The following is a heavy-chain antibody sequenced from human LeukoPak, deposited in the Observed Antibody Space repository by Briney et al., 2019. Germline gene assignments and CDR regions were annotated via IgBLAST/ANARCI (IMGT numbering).Heavy chain of an antibody. CDR1: GDSISSYY. CDR2: INHSGST. V-gene: IGHV4-34*01. Sequence: SETLSLTCTVSGDSISSYYWTWIRQPPGKGLEWIGEINHSGSTNYNPSLKSRVTISVDTSKNQFSLKLSSVTAADTAVYYCARNGYDSGYYYVWGSYRYDAFDVWGQGTVVTVS. D-gene: IGHD3-16*02. J-gene: IGHJ3*01. CDR3: ARNGYDSGYYYVWGSYRYDAFDV.